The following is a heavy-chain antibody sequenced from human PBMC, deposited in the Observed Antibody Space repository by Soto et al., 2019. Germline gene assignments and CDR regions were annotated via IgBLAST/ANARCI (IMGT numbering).Heavy chain of an antibody. V-gene: IGHV5-51*01. CDR1: GYTFTNYW. CDR3: AASIFYYGMDV. Sequence: GESLKISCKGSGYTFTNYWIGWVRQMPGKGLEWMGIIYPGDSDTKYNPSFQGQVTISAGKSITTTYLQWSSLKASDTAIYYCAASIFYYGMDVWGQGTTVTVSS. J-gene: IGHJ6*02. CDR2: IYPGDSDT.